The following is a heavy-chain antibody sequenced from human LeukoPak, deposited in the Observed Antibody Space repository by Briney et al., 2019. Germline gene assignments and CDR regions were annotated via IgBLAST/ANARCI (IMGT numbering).Heavy chain of an antibody. V-gene: IGHV3-7*01. J-gene: IGHJ4*02. CDR3: ARDARIVGATTFDY. CDR2: IKQDGSEK. CDR1: GFTGSSHW. D-gene: IGHD1-26*01. Sequence: GGSLRLSCAASGFTGSSHWMTWVRQPPGKGLEWVANIKQDGSEKYYVGSVKGRFTISRDNAKNSLYLQMNNLRDEDTAVYYCARDARIVGATTFDYWGQGTLVIVSS.